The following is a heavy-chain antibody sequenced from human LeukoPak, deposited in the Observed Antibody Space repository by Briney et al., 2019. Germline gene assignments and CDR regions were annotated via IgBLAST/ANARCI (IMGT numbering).Heavy chain of an antibody. D-gene: IGHD5-24*01. Sequence: ASVKVSCKASGGTLSSYAISWVRQAPGQGLEWMGGIIPIFGTANYAQKFQGRVTITTDESTSTAYMELSSLRSEDTAVYYCASRDGYNPSDAFDIWGQGTMVTVSS. CDR3: ASRDGYNPSDAFDI. CDR1: GGTLSSYA. CDR2: IIPIFGTA. J-gene: IGHJ3*02. V-gene: IGHV1-69*05.